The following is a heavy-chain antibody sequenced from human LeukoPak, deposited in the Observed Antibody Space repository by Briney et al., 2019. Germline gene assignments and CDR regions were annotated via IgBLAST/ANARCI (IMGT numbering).Heavy chain of an antibody. J-gene: IGHJ5*02. V-gene: IGHV1-2*02. CDR1: GYTFTSYG. CDR3: ARAGGVRGNWFDP. D-gene: IGHD3-10*01. CDR2: INPNSGGT. Sequence: ASVKVSCKASGYTFTSYGISWVRQAPGQGLEWMGWINPNSGGTNYAQKFQGRVTMTRDTSISTAYMELSRLRSDDTAVYYCARAGGVRGNWFDPWGQGTLVTVSS.